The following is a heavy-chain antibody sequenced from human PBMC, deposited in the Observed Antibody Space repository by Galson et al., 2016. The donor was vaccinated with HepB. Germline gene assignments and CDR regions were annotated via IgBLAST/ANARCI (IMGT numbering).Heavy chain of an antibody. J-gene: IGHJ4*02. V-gene: IGHV3-30*09. Sequence: SLRLSCAASGFTFNTYAVHWVRQAPGRGLEWVAVISYQGSIKYYADSVKGRFAISRDNSKNTLYLQLNSLRVEDTAVYYCAKVSGAGILWSWYHFDYWGQGTLVTVSS. D-gene: IGHD6-19*01. CDR3: AKVSGAGILWSWYHFDY. CDR1: GFTFNTYA. CDR2: ISYQGSIK.